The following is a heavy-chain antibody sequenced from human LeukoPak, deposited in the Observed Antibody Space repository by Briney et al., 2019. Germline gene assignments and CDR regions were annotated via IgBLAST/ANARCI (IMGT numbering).Heavy chain of an antibody. Sequence: GASVKVSCKASGYTFTGYYMHWVRQAPGQGLEWMGWINPNSGGTNYAQKFQGRVTMTRDTSISTAYMGLSRLRSDDTAVYYCARGLRWGYFYYYYMDVWGKGTTVTVSS. CDR2: INPNSGGT. D-gene: IGHD3-16*01. J-gene: IGHJ6*03. V-gene: IGHV1-2*02. CDR1: GYTFTGYY. CDR3: ARGLRWGYFYYYYMDV.